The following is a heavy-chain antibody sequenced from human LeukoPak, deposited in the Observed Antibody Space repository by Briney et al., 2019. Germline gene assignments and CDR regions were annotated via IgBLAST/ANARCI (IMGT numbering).Heavy chain of an antibody. CDR3: ARDASIVGATLPGYFDY. CDR1: GYTFTGYY. CDR2: INPNSGGT. V-gene: IGHV1-2*02. J-gene: IGHJ4*02. D-gene: IGHD1-26*01. Sequence: ASVKVSCKASGYTFTGYYMHWVRQAPGQGLEWMGWINPNSGGTNYAQKFQGRVTMTRDTSISTAYMELSRLRSDDTAVYYCARDASIVGATLPGYFDYWGQGTLVTVSS.